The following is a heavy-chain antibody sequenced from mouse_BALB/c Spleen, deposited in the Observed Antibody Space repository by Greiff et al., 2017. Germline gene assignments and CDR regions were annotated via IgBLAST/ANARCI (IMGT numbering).Heavy chain of an antibody. CDR2: INPYNGDT. CDR1: GYSFTGYF. Sequence: EVKLVESGPELVKPGASVKISCKASGYSFTGYFMNWVKQSHGKSLEWIGRINPYNGDTFYNQKFKGKATLTVDKSSSTAHMELLSLTSEDSAVYYCGRGAPYYYGSSYYFDYWGQGTTLTVSS. V-gene: IGHV1-37*01. J-gene: IGHJ2*01. CDR3: GRGAPYYYGSSYYFDY. D-gene: IGHD1-1*01.